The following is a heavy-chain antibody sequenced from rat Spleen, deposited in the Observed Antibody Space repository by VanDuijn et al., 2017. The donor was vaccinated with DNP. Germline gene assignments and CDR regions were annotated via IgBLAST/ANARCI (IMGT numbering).Heavy chain of an antibody. CDR1: GFSLTSYG. Sequence: QVQLKESGPGLVQPSQTLSLTCTVSGFSLTSYGVSWVRQPPGKGLEWIAAISSGGSTYYNSALKSRLSISRDTSKSQVFLKINSLETEDTAIYFCARSITGNHYWFFDFWGPGTMVTVSS. CDR3: ARSITGNHYWFFDF. V-gene: IGHV2S12*01. D-gene: IGHD5-1*01. J-gene: IGHJ1*01. CDR2: ISSGGST.